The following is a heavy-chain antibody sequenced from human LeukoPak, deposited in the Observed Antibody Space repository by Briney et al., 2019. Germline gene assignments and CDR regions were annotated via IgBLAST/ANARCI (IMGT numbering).Heavy chain of an antibody. V-gene: IGHV3-11*01. CDR1: GFTFSDYY. CDR3: ARGGPTMIVVVITHFDY. CDR2: ISSSGSTI. D-gene: IGHD3-22*01. J-gene: IGHJ4*02. Sequence: GGSLRLSCAASGFTFSDYYMSWIRQAPGKGLEWVSYISSSGSTIYYAYSVKGRFTISRDNAKNSLYLQMNSLRAEDTAVYYCARGGPTMIVVVITHFDYWGQGTLVTVSS.